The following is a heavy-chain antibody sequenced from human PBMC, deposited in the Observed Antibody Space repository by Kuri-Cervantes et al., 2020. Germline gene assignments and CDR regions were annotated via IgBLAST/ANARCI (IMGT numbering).Heavy chain of an antibody. CDR3: ARAPVVDIYRFDY. Sequence: SETLSLTCAVYGGSFSDHLWTWIRQSPGKGLEWIGEINHRGRATYNSSLKSRVTISVDTSKNQFSLKLSSVTAADTAVYYCARAPVVDIYRFDYWGQGTLVTVSS. D-gene: IGHD2-15*01. V-gene: IGHV4-34*01. CDR2: INHRGRA. CDR1: GGSFSDHL. J-gene: IGHJ4*02.